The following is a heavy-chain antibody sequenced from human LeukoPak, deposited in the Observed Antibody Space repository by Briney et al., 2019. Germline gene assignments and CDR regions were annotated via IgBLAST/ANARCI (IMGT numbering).Heavy chain of an antibody. CDR1: GGSFSGYY. CDR2: INHSGST. Sequence: PSETLSLTCAVYGGSFSGYYWSWIRQPPGKGLEWIGGINHSGSTNYNPSLKSRVTISVDTSKNQFSLKLSSVTAADTAVYYCARGRSSITIFGVVPLHYYMDVWGKGTTVTVSS. V-gene: IGHV4-34*01. D-gene: IGHD3-3*01. J-gene: IGHJ6*03. CDR3: ARGRSSITIFGVVPLHYYMDV.